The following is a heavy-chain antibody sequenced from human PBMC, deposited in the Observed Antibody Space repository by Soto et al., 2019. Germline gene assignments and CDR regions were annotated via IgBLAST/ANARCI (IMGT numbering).Heavy chain of an antibody. J-gene: IGHJ4*02. D-gene: IGHD5-12*01. V-gene: IGHV3-73*02. CDR2: IRSRSNGYAT. CDR1: GFTLSGSV. Sequence: EVQLVESGGGLVQPGGSLKLSCAASGFTLSGSVIYWVRQTSGKGLEWVGRIRSRSNGYATEYAASVRGRFTISRDDSKNTAYLQMNSLKTEDTAVYYCSRPGYSNYDSDYWGQGTLVTVSS. CDR3: SRPGYSNYDSDY.